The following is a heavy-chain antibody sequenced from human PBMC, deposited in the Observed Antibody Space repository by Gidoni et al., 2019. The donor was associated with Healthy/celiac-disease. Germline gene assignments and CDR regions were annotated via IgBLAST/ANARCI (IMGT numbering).Heavy chain of an antibody. CDR2: ISGSGGST. Sequence: EVPLLESGGGLVQPGGSLRLSCAASGFPFSSYAMSWVRQAPGKGLAWVSAISGSGGSTYYADSGKGRFTISRDNSKNTLYLKMNSLRAEDTAVYYWAKDAGDDDAFDYWGQGTLVTVSS. CDR3: AKDAGDDDAFDY. V-gene: IGHV3-23*01. D-gene: IGHD4-17*01. CDR1: GFPFSSYA. J-gene: IGHJ4*02.